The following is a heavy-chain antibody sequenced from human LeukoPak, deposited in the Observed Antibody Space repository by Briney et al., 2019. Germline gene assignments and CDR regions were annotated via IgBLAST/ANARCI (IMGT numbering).Heavy chain of an antibody. V-gene: IGHV3-21*01. CDR1: GFTFSSYS. CDR2: ISSSSSYI. CDR3: ARVGCGGDCYSEASFDY. D-gene: IGHD2-21*01. Sequence: GGSLRLSCAASGFTFSSYSMNWVRQAPGKGLEWVSSISSSSSYIYYADSVKGRFTISRDNAKKSLYLQMNSLRAEDTAVYYCARVGCGGDCYSEASFDYWGQGTLVTVSS. J-gene: IGHJ4*02.